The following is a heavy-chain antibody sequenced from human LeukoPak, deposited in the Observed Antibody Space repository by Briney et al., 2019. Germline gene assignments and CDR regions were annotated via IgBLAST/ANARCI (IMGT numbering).Heavy chain of an antibody. CDR3: ARLGDCGDYGCVY. D-gene: IGHD4-17*01. V-gene: IGHV4-39*01. J-gene: IGHJ4*02. Sequence: SETLSLTCTVSGGSISSSSYYWGWIRQPPGTGLEWIGSIYYSGSTYYNPSLKSRVTISVDTSKNQFSLKLSSVTAADTAVYYCARLGDCGDYGCVYWGQGTLVTVSS. CDR2: IYYSGST. CDR1: GGSISSSSYY.